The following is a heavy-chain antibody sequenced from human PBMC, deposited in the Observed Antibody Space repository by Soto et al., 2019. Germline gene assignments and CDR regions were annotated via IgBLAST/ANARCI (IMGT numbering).Heavy chain of an antibody. CDR3: SKRIMVGGYFDTNYYHGKDA. Sequence: QVLLVQSGAEEKKPGASVTVFCKTSGYTFSNYGINWVRQAPGQGRERSSWISGNNGNTIDARTVQDRVTMTTNPSPGRVYMELRSLKSHDTAIYYCSKRIMVGGYFDTNYYHGKDAWGKGTTVTVSS. CDR1: GYTFSNYG. CDR2: ISGNNGNT. J-gene: IGHJ6*04. D-gene: IGHD3-10*02. V-gene: IGHV1-18*01.